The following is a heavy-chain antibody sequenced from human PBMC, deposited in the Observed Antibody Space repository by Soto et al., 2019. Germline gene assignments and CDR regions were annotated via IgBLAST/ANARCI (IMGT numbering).Heavy chain of an antibody. CDR3: ARGGSWFVP. CDR2: ILYSGST. CDR1: GDSTINSY. J-gene: IGHJ5*02. Sequence: PSETLSLTCTVSGDSTINSYWSWIRQPPGKGLEWIGYILYSGSTNYNPSLKSRVTISVDTSKNQFSLKLSSVTAADTAVYYCARGGSWFVPWGQGTLVTVSS. D-gene: IGHD1-26*01. V-gene: IGHV4-59*01.